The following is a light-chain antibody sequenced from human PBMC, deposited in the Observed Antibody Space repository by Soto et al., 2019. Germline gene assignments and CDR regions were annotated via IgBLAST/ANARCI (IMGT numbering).Light chain of an antibody. CDR1: QSISSN. CDR2: GAS. J-gene: IGKJ4*01. Sequence: KVMTQSPATLSVSPGERATLSCRASQSISSNLAWYQQKPGQAPRLLIYGASSRATGIPARLGGSGSGTEFTLTISSLQSEDFAVYYCQQYNNWPLTFGGGTKVDIK. CDR3: QQYNNWPLT. V-gene: IGKV3-15*01.